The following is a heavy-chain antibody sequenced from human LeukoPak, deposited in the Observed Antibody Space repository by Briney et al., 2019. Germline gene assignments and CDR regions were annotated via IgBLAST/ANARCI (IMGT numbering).Heavy chain of an antibody. CDR1: GFTFSSYA. D-gene: IGHD3-3*01. V-gene: IGHV3-30-3*01. CDR2: VSYDGNSK. Sequence: GGSLRLSCAASGFTFSSYAMHWVRQAPGKGLEWVAVVSYDGNSKYYTDSVKGRFTISRDTSKNTLYLQMNSLRAEDTAVYYCASGRFLEWLLYFDYWGQGTLVTVSS. CDR3: ASGRFLEWLLYFDY. J-gene: IGHJ4*02.